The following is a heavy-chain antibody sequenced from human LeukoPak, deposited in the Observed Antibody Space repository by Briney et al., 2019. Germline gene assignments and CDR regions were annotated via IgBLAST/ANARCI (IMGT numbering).Heavy chain of an antibody. CDR1: RYTLTELS. Sequence: ASVKVSCKVSRYTLTELSMHWVRQAPGKGLEWMGGFDPEDGETIYAQKFQGRVTMTEDTSTDTAYMELSSLRSEDTAVYYCATDQRRGYSYDGDFDYWGQGTLVTVSS. D-gene: IGHD5-18*01. J-gene: IGHJ4*02. CDR3: ATDQRRGYSYDGDFDY. CDR2: FDPEDGET. V-gene: IGHV1-24*01.